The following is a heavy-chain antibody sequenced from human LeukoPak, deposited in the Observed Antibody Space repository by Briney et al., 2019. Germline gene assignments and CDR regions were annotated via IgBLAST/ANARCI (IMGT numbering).Heavy chain of an antibody. D-gene: IGHD6-19*01. CDR1: GFTFSNYA. J-gene: IGHJ4*02. CDR3: AKGEGGDSGWYGDY. Sequence: PGRSLRLSCAASGFTFSNYAMHWVRQAPGKGLEWVAVISYDGIDKYYADSVKGRFTISRDNSKNTLFLQMNSLRAEDTAMCYCAKGEGGDSGWYGDYWGQGTLVTVSS. V-gene: IGHV3-30*18. CDR2: ISYDGIDK.